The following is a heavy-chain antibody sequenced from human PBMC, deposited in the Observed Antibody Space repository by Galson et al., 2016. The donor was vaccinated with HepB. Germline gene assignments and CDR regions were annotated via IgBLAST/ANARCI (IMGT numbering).Heavy chain of an antibody. CDR1: GFTFSRYW. J-gene: IGHJ4*02. V-gene: IGHV3-74*01. CDR2: INDDGSST. Sequence: SLRLSCAASGFTFSRYWMHWVRQAPGKGLVWVSRINDDGSSTRYADSVKGRVTISRDNAKNTLYLQMNSLRAEDTAVYYCARDRYDFWSGYYQQGSFDYWGQGTLVTVSP. D-gene: IGHD3-3*01. CDR3: ARDRYDFWSGYYQQGSFDY.